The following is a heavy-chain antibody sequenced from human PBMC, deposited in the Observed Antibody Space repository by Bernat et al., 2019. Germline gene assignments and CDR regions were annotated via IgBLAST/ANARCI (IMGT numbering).Heavy chain of an antibody. CDR2: ISSSSGTI. Sequence: EVQLVESGGGLVQPGGSLRLSCAASGFTFSSYSMNWVRQAPGKGLEWVSYISSSSGTIYYADSVKGRFTISRDNAKNSLYLQMNSLRAEDTAVYYCARVKEGGMDVWGQGTTVTVSS. CDR3: ARVKEGGMDV. CDR1: GFTFSSYS. V-gene: IGHV3-48*01. J-gene: IGHJ6*02.